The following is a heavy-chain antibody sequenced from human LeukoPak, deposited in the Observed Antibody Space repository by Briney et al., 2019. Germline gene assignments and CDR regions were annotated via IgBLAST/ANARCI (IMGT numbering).Heavy chain of an antibody. D-gene: IGHD6-13*01. CDR1: GFTFSSYS. V-gene: IGHV3-21*01. CDR3: AKFIAAPFYFDY. J-gene: IGHJ4*02. Sequence: GGSLRLSCAASGFTFSSYSMNWVRQAPGKGLEWVSSISSSSSHIYYADSVRGRFTISRDNAKNSLFLQMNSLRGEDTAVYYCAKFIAAPFYFDYWGQGTLVTVSS. CDR2: ISSSSSHI.